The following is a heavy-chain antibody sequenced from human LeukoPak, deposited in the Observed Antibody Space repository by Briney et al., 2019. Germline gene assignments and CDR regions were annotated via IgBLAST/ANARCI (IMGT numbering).Heavy chain of an antibody. D-gene: IGHD2-2*01. V-gene: IGHV1-46*03. J-gene: IGHJ4*02. CDR1: GYTFTSCY. CDR2: INPSGGST. CDR3: ARETEVVVVPAAIGAPYFDY. Sequence: GASVKVSCKASGYTFTSCYMHWVRQAPGQGLEWMGIINPSGGSTSYAQKFQGRVTMTRDTSTSTVYMELSSLRSEDTAVYYCARETEVVVVPAAIGAPYFDYWGQGTLVTVSS.